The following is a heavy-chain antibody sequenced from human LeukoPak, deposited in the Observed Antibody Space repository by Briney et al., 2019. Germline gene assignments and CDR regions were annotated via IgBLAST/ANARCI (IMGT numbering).Heavy chain of an antibody. J-gene: IGHJ4*02. D-gene: IGHD3-10*01. Sequence: ASVKVSCKASGYTFTSYGISWVRQAPGQGLEWMGWISADNGNTRYAQKVQGRVTMTTDTSTTTAYMELRSLTSDDTAVYYCAKAPTYSGSGSPLFEYWGQGTLVTVSS. V-gene: IGHV1-18*01. CDR2: ISADNGNT. CDR3: AKAPTYSGSGSPLFEY. CDR1: GYTFTSYG.